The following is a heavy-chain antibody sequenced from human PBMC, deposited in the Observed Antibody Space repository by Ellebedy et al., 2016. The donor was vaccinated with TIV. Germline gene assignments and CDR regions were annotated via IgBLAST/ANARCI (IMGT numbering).Heavy chain of an antibody. CDR3: ARERVRYGSGRNYYYYYGMDV. CDR2: INPSGSST. Sequence: AASVKVSCKASGYTFTSYYIHWVRQAPGQGREWMGIINPSGSSTRYAQKFQGRVTMTRDTSTSTVYMELSSLRSEDTAVYYCARERVRYGSGRNYYYYYGMDVWGQGTMVTVSS. D-gene: IGHD3-10*01. CDR1: GYTFTSYY. V-gene: IGHV1-46*01. J-gene: IGHJ6*02.